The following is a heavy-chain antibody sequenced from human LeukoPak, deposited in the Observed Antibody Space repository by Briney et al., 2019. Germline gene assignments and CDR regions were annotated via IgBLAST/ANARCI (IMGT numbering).Heavy chain of an antibody. D-gene: IGHD3-10*01. Sequence: SVTLSLTCTVSGGSISNYDWSWIRQPAGKGLEWIGRIYTSGSTNYNPSLKSRVTMSVDTSKNQFSLKLSSVTAADTAVYYCARDLYYYGSGSYYPYNWFDPWGQGTLVTVSS. CDR1: GGSISNYD. CDR2: IYTSGST. J-gene: IGHJ5*02. V-gene: IGHV4-4*07. CDR3: ARDLYYYGSGSYYPYNWFDP.